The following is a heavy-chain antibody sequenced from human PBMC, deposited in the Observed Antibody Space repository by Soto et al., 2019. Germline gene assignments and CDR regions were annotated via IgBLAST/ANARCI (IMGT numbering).Heavy chain of an antibody. CDR1: GFTFSSYG. CDR3: AKIPRIDYYDTYFDY. D-gene: IGHD3-22*01. Sequence: PGGSLRLSCAASGFTFSSYGMHWVRPAPGKGLEWVAVISYDGSNKYYADSVKGRVTISRDNSKNTLYLQMNSLRAEDTAVYYCAKIPRIDYYDTYFDYWGQGTLVTVSS. J-gene: IGHJ4*02. V-gene: IGHV3-30*18. CDR2: ISYDGSNK.